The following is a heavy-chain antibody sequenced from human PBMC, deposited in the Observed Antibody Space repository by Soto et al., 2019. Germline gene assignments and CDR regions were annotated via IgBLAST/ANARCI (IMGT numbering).Heavy chain of an antibody. D-gene: IGHD4-17*01. J-gene: IGHJ4*02. CDR2: IKHSGST. Sequence: PSETLSLTCAVDGASFGGYYCGWNRQPPRKGLGCIGEIKHSGSTNYNPSLTSRITISVDTSKNQFSLTVSSVTATDTAVYDCASEEAYGDYVGYWGQGTMVTVSS. V-gene: IGHV4-34*01. CDR1: GASFGGYY. CDR3: ASEEAYGDYVGY.